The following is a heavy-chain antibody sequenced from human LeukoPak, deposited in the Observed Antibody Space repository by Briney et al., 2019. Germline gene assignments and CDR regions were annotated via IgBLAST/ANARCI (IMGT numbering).Heavy chain of an antibody. V-gene: IGHV3-7*01. CDR1: GFIFRNYW. Sequence: GGSLRLSCTASGFIFRNYWMSWVRQAPGKGLECVAYIKEDGSDKNYVDSVKGRFTISRDNAKSSLYLQMNSLRVEDTAVYYCVRGTRSNSFWGQGTQVTVSS. D-gene: IGHD6-6*01. CDR3: VRGTRSNSF. J-gene: IGHJ4*02. CDR2: IKEDGSDK.